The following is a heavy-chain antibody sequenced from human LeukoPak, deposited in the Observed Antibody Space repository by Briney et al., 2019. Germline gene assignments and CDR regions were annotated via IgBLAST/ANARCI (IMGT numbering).Heavy chain of an antibody. CDR1: RFNFNSFV. CDR3: ARGPLVGNEGFDF. Sequence: PGGSLRLSCAASRFNFNSFVMGWVRQPPGKGLEWVSSISTSSGYIFYADSLKGRVTISRDNAKNSLYLQMNSLRAEDTAVYYCARGPLVGNEGFDFRGQGTLVTVSS. J-gene: IGHJ4*02. V-gene: IGHV3-21*01. CDR2: ISTSSGYI. D-gene: IGHD1-26*01.